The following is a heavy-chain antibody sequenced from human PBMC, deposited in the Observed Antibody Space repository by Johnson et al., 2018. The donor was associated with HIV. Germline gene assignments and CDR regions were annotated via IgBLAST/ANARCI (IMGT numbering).Heavy chain of an antibody. V-gene: IGHV3-30*04. D-gene: IGHD6-6*01. CDR3: AKVHSSSSNGFDI. CDR1: GFTFSDYA. Sequence: QVQLVESGGGLVKPGGSLRLSCAASGFTFSDYAMHWVRQAPGKGLEWVAVISYDGSNKYYADSVKGRFTISRDNYKNTLYLQMNSLRGEDTAVYYCAKVHSSSSNGFDIWGQGTMVTVSS. J-gene: IGHJ3*02. CDR2: ISYDGSNK.